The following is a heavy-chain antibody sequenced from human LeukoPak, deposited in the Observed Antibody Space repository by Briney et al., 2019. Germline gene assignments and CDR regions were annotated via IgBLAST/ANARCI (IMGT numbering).Heavy chain of an antibody. V-gene: IGHV3-43D*03. CDR1: GFTFDDYA. CDR2: ISWDGGST. D-gene: IGHD1-1*01. J-gene: IGHJ4*02. CDR3: AKDKTVWGGVQSGYFDY. Sequence: GGSLRLSCAASGFTFDDYAMHWVRQAPGKGLEWVSLISWDGGSTYYADSVKGRFTISRDNSKNSLYLQMNSLRAEDTALYYCAKDKTVWGGVQSGYFDYWGQGTLVTVSS.